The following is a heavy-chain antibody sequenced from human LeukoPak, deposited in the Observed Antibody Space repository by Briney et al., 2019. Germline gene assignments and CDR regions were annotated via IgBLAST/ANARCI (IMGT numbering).Heavy chain of an antibody. CDR2: ISGSGGST. D-gene: IGHD6-19*01. J-gene: IGHJ4*02. V-gene: IGHV3-23*01. CDR3: AEAEREWLARRGGFQDY. Sequence: GGSLRLSCAASGFTFSSYAMSWVRQAPGKGLEWVSAISGSGGSTYYADSVKGRFTISRDNSKNTLYLQMNSLRAEDTAVYYCAEAEREWLARRGGFQDYWGQGTLVTVSS. CDR1: GFTFSSYA.